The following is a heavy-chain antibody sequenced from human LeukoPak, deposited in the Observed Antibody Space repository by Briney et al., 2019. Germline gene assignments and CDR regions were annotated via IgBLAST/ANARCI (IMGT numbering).Heavy chain of an antibody. Sequence: SETLSLTCTVSGGSISSGDYYWSWIRQPPGTGLEWIGYIYYSGSTYYNPSLKSRVTISVDTSKNQFSLKLSSVTAADTAVYYCATVIAAAGTHAFDIWGQGTMVTVSS. V-gene: IGHV4-30-4*01. J-gene: IGHJ3*02. CDR1: GGSISSGDYY. CDR3: ATVIAAAGTHAFDI. D-gene: IGHD6-13*01. CDR2: IYYSGST.